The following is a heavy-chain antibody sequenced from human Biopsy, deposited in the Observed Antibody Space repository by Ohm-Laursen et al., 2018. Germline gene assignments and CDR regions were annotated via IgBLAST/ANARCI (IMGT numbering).Heavy chain of an antibody. CDR3: ARVVGAATGFDQ. V-gene: IGHV4-61*01. J-gene: IGHJ4*02. D-gene: IGHD1-26*01. CDR1: GGSISSGFYY. CDR2: IWSSGTT. Sequence: GTLSLTCTVSGGSISSGFYYWNWIRQPPGKGLEWIGYIWSSGTTDYNPSLQSRVSMSLELSTDQFSLKVDSVTAADTAVYYCARVVGAATGFDQWGQGIPVTVSS.